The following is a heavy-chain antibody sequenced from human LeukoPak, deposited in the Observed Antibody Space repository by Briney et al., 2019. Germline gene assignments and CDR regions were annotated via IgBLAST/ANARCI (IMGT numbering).Heavy chain of an antibody. D-gene: IGHD3-22*01. V-gene: IGHV3-23*01. Sequence: GGSLRLSCAASGFTFSSYAMSWVRQAPGKGLEWVSAISGSGGSTYYADSVKGRFTISRDNSKNTLYLQMNSLRAEDTAVYHCAKVPYYYDSSGYSYYFDYWGQGTLVTVSS. J-gene: IGHJ4*02. CDR1: GFTFSSYA. CDR2: ISGSGGST. CDR3: AKVPYYYDSSGYSYYFDY.